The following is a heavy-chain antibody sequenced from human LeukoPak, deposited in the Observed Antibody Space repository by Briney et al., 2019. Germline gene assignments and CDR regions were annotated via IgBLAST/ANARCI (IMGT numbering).Heavy chain of an antibody. CDR3: ARASSRAFDY. J-gene: IGHJ4*02. CDR1: GFTFNNYA. V-gene: IGHV3-23*01. CDR2: ILGSGRSA. Sequence: GGSLRLSCAASGFTFNNYAMSWVRQAPGKGLEWVSAILGSGRSAYYADSLKGRFTISRDNAKNSLYLQVNSLRAEETAVYYCARASSRAFDYWGQGTLVTVSS.